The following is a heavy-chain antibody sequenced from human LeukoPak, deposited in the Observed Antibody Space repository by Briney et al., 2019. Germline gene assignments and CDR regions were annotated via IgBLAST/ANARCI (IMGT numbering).Heavy chain of an antibody. CDR3: ARSITMIVVVTNYYGMDV. CDR1: GYTFTSHG. Sequence: SVKVSCKASGYTFTSHGISWVRQAPGQGLEWMGWIIPIFGTANYAQKFQGRVTITADESTSTAYMELSSLRSEDTAVYYCARSITMIVVVTNYYGMDVWGQGTTVTVSS. V-gene: IGHV1-69*13. D-gene: IGHD3-22*01. CDR2: IIPIFGTA. J-gene: IGHJ6*02.